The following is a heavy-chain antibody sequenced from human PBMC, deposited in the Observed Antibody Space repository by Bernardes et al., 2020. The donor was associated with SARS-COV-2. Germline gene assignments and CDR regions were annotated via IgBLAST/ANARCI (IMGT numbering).Heavy chain of an antibody. CDR2: IYYNGNT. CDR3: ARDVRGGTLDY. D-gene: IGHD2-15*01. CDR1: GSSVRSGGYY. Sequence: SQTLTSTCTVSGSSVRSGGYYWSWIRQPTGKGLEWVGFIYYNGNTNYNPSLKSRVTISVDTSKNQLSLKLTSVTAADTAVYYCARDVRGGTLDYWGQGTPVTGSS. J-gene: IGHJ4*02. V-gene: IGHV4-61*08.